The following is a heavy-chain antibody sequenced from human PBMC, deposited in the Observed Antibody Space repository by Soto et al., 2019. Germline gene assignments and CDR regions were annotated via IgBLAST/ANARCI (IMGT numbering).Heavy chain of an antibody. CDR1: GGSISSSSYY. CDR2: IYYSGST. V-gene: IGHV4-39*01. Sequence: PSETLSLTCTVSGGSISSSSYYWGWIRQPPGKGLEWIGSIYYSGSTYYNPSLKSRVTISVDTSKNQFSLKLSSVTAADTAVYYCARHSKPLWFGEFTYYFDYWGQGTLVTVSS. CDR3: ARHSKPLWFGEFTYYFDY. J-gene: IGHJ4*02. D-gene: IGHD3-10*01.